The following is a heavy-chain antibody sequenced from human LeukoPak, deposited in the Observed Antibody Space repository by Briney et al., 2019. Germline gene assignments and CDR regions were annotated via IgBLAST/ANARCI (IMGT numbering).Heavy chain of an antibody. Sequence: SETLSLTCSVSGDSISHYYWSWIRQSAGKGLEWIGRIHISGSTNHNPSFKSRVSMSVDTSRNQFSLMLNSVTAADTAMYYCARDFGSSSWGWFDPWGQGTMVIVSS. V-gene: IGHV4-4*07. J-gene: IGHJ5*02. CDR2: IHISGST. CDR1: GDSISHYY. CDR3: ARDFGSSSWGWFDP. D-gene: IGHD6-6*01.